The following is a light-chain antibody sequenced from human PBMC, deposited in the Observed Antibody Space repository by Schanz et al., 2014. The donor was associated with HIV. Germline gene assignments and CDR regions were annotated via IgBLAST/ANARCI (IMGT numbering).Light chain of an antibody. CDR3: SSYTSSSTFNWV. J-gene: IGLJ3*02. CDR1: SSNIGAGYY. Sequence: QSVLTQPPSVSGAPGQRITISCTGSSSNIGAGYYVHWYQQFPGTAPKLLIYENNHRPSGVPDRISGSRSGTSASLAISGLRSEDEADYYCSSYTSSSTFNWVFGGGTKLTVL. V-gene: IGLV1-40*01. CDR2: ENN.